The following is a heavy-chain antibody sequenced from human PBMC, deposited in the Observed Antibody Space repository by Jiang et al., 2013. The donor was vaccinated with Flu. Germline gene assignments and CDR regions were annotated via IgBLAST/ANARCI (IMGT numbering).Heavy chain of an antibody. CDR1: GYTFTGYY. Sequence: GAEVKKPGASVKVSCKASGYTFTGYYMHWVRQAPGQGLEWMGWINPNSGGTNYAQKFQGWVTMTRDTSISTAYMELGRLRSDDTAVYYCARAEEDSSGWYGDYWGQGTLVTVSS. D-gene: IGHD6-19*01. CDR3: ARAEEDSSGWYGDY. J-gene: IGHJ4*02. CDR2: INPNSGGT. V-gene: IGHV1-2*04.